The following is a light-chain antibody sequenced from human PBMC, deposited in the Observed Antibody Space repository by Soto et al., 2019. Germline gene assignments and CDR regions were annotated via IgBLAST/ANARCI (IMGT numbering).Light chain of an antibody. Sequence: EIVMTQSPATLSVSPGERATLSCRASQSVKSSLAWYHHKPGQVPRLLIYGASTRATGVPVRFSGSGSGTDFPLTISSLPAEDVVVYYCQQYDQWRLFAFGLGTKVDI. CDR3: QQYDQWRLFA. J-gene: IGKJ3*01. CDR2: GAS. CDR1: QSVKSS. V-gene: IGKV3-15*01.